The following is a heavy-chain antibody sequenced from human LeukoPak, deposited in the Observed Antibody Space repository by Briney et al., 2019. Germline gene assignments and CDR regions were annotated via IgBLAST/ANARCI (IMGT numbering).Heavy chain of an antibody. V-gene: IGHV1-8*01. CDR2: MNPNSGNT. J-gene: IGHJ5*02. Sequence: ASVQVSCQASRYTFTSYDINWVRQATARGVEWMGCMNPNSGNTGYAQKFQDRVTMTRNTSISTAYMELSSLKSEETAVYYCARTYYDILTGYLGFDPWGQGTLVTVSS. D-gene: IGHD3-9*01. CDR3: ARTYYDILTGYLGFDP. CDR1: RYTFTSYD.